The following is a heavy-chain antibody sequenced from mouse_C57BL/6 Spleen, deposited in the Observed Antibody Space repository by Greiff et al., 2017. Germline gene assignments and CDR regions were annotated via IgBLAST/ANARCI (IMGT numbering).Heavy chain of an antibody. D-gene: IGHD2-3*01. V-gene: IGHV1-82*01. CDR3: ARCHYDGYHIDV. J-gene: IGHJ1*03. Sequence: QVQLQQSGPELVKPGASVKISCKASGYAFSSSWMNWVKQRPGKGLEWIGRIYPGDGDTNYNGKFKGKATLTADKSSSTAYMQLSSLTSEDSAVYFCARCHYDGYHIDVWGTGTTVTVSS. CDR1: GYAFSSSW. CDR2: IYPGDGDT.